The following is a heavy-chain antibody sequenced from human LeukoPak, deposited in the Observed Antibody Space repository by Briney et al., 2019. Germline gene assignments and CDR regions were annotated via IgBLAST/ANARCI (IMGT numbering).Heavy chain of an antibody. D-gene: IGHD2-15*01. CDR2: ICSSSSYI. J-gene: IGHJ4*02. CDR3: ARSYCSGGSCHSGFDY. V-gene: IGHV3-21*01. Sequence: PGGSLRLSCASSGFTFSSYSMNWVRQAPGKGLEWVSSICSSSSYIYYADSVKGRFTISRDNAKNSLYLQMNSLRAEDTAVYYCARSYCSGGSCHSGFDYWGQGTLVTVSS. CDR1: GFTFSSYS.